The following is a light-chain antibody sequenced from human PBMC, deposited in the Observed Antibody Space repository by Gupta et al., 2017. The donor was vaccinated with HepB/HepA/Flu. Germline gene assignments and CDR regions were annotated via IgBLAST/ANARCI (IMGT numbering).Light chain of an antibody. CDR3: NSRHSSGNHLV. CDR1: NLRNYY. V-gene: IGLV3-19*01. J-gene: IGLJ3*02. Sequence: SSELTQDPVVSVALGQTVSITCQGDNLRNYYASWYQQKPGQAPILVIYGKNNRPSGIPDRFAGSSSGNTTFLTVTGAQAEDEAEYYCNSRHSSGNHLVFGGGTKLVVL. CDR2: GKN.